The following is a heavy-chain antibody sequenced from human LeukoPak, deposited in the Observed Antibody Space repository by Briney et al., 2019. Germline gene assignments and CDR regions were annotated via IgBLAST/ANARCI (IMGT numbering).Heavy chain of an antibody. J-gene: IGHJ4*02. D-gene: IGHD4-17*01. CDR2: FDPEDGET. V-gene: IGHV1-24*01. Sequence: ASVKVSCKVSGYTLTELSMHWVRQAPGKGLEWMGGFDPEDGETIYAQKFQGRVTITEDTSTDTAYMELSSLRSEDTAVYYCATLSAVTTDWGQGTLVTVSS. CDR1: GYTLTELS. CDR3: ATLSAVTTD.